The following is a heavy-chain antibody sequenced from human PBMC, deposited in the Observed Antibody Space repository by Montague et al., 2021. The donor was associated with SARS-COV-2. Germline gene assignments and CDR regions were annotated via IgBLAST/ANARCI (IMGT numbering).Heavy chain of an antibody. J-gene: IGHJ4*02. CDR3: AESGRFGSSNPFDY. V-gene: IGHV4-31*03. Sequence: TLSLTCTVYGDSISSGGYFWNWIRQHPEKGLEYIGYISYSGSTDYNPSFRSRVSISMDTSENQFSLKMNSVTAADTSVYYCAESGRFGSSNPFDYWGQGILVTVSS. CDR2: ISYSGST. CDR1: GDSISSGGYF. D-gene: IGHD4-11*01.